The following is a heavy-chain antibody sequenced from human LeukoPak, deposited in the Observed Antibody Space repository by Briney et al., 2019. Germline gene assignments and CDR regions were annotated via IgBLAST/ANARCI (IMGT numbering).Heavy chain of an antibody. D-gene: IGHD5-12*01. CDR1: GGTFSSYA. CDR3: AIDRLISAYVPLDY. CDR2: IIPILGIA. V-gene: IGHV1-69*04. Sequence: AAVKVSCKASGGTFSSYAISWVRQAPGQGVEWMGRIIPILGIANYAQKFQGRVTITADKSTSTAYMELSILTSQYTAVYYCAIDRLISAYVPLDYWGQGTLFTSSS. J-gene: IGHJ4*02.